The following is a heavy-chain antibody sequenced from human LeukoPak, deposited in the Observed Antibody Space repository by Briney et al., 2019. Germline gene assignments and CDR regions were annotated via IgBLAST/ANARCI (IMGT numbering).Heavy chain of an antibody. Sequence: ASVKVSCKASGYTFTSYDINWVRQATGQGLEWMGCMNPNSGNTGYAQKFQGRVTITRNTPISTAYMELSSLRSEDTAGYYCAGVGIAAAGGLDYWGQGTLVTVSS. V-gene: IGHV1-8*03. CDR2: MNPNSGNT. J-gene: IGHJ4*02. CDR3: AGVGIAAAGGLDY. CDR1: GYTFTSYD. D-gene: IGHD6-13*01.